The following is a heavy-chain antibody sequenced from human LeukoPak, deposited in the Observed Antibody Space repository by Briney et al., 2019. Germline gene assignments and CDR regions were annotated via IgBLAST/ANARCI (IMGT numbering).Heavy chain of an antibody. CDR2: IYYSGST. Sequence: SETLSLTCAVYGGSFSGYYWSWIRQHPGKGLEWIGYIYYSGSTYYNPSLKSRVTISVDTSKNQFSLKLSSVTAADTAVYYCARSYCSSTSCYRGDYYFDYWGQGTLVTVSS. D-gene: IGHD2-2*02. J-gene: IGHJ4*02. CDR3: ARSYCSSTSCYRGDYYFDY. V-gene: IGHV4-31*11. CDR1: GGSFSGYY.